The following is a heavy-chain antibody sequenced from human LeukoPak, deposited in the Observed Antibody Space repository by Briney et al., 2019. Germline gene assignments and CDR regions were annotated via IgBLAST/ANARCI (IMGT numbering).Heavy chain of an antibody. J-gene: IGHJ3*02. Sequence: ASVKVSCKVSGYTLTELSMHWVRQAPGKGLEWMGGFDPEDGETIYAQKFQGRVTMTEDTSTDTAYMELSSLRSEDTAVYYCATVGIAARGRLRLDAFDIWGRGTMVTISS. CDR2: FDPEDGET. CDR3: ATVGIAARGRLRLDAFDI. D-gene: IGHD6-6*01. CDR1: GYTLTELS. V-gene: IGHV1-24*01.